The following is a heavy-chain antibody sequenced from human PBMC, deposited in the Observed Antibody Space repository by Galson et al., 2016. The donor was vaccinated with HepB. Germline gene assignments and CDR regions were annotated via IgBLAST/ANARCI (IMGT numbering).Heavy chain of an antibody. V-gene: IGHV4-31*03. J-gene: IGHJ4*02. Sequence: TLSLTCTVSGGSFTTDGYYWSWIRQYPGKGLEWIGYISYSGSDYYNPSLKSRVNISVDTSKNQFSLKVTSATAADTAVYCCTRGTTANYLGFDYWGQGALVTVSS. CDR3: TRGTTANYLGFDY. CDR1: GGSFTTDGYY. CDR2: ISYSGSD. D-gene: IGHD1-1*01.